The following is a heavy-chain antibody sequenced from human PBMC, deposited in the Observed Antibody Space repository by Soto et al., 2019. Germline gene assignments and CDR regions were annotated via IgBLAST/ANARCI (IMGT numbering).Heavy chain of an antibody. Sequence: QVQLQESGPGLVKPSETLSLTCTVSGGSISSSYWSWIRQPPGKGLEWIGYIYDSGSTYYNSSLKGRVTMSVDTSKNQFSLKLSSVTAADTAVYYGARQLIYWGQGTPVTVSS. CDR2: IYDSGST. D-gene: IGHD6-13*01. V-gene: IGHV4-59*08. CDR1: GGSISSSY. CDR3: ARQLIY. J-gene: IGHJ4*02.